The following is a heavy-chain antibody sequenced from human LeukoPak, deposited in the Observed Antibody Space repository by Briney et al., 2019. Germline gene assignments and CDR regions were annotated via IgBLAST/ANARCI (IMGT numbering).Heavy chain of an antibody. D-gene: IGHD2/OR15-2a*01. CDR1: GYSLTELS. CDR3: ATAGLKKSTFIVRETKPLDS. V-gene: IGHV1-24*01. Sequence: VASVKVSCKVSGYSLTELSLHWVRQAPGKGLEWMGGFDREDGGTMYAPTLRGRVTMTEDTSLDTAYMELSSLTSEDTATYYCATAGLKKSTFIVRETKPLDSWGQGTLVAVSS. J-gene: IGHJ4*02. CDR2: FDREDGGT.